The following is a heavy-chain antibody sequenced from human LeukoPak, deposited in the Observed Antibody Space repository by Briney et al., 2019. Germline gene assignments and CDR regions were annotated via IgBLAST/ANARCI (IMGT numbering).Heavy chain of an antibody. Sequence: SETLSLTCAVYGGSFSGYYWSWIRQHPGKGLEWIGYIYYSGSTYYNPSLKSRVTISGDTSKNQFSLKLSSVTAADTAVYYCARGSDIVATIWFDPWGQGILVTVSS. V-gene: IGHV4-31*11. D-gene: IGHD5-12*01. CDR2: IYYSGST. J-gene: IGHJ5*02. CDR1: GGSFSGYY. CDR3: ARGSDIVATIWFDP.